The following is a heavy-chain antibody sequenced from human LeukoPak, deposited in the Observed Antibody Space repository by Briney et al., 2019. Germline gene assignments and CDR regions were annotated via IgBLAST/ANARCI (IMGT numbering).Heavy chain of an antibody. Sequence: PSETLSLTCAVYGGSFSGYYWSWIRQPPGKGLEWIGEINHSGSTNHNPSLKSRVTISVDTSKNQFSLKLSSVTAADTAVYYCARWLNYYGSGSYYIFDYWGQGTLVTVSS. J-gene: IGHJ4*02. CDR3: ARWLNYYGSGSYYIFDY. V-gene: IGHV4-34*01. CDR1: GGSFSGYY. D-gene: IGHD3-10*01. CDR2: INHSGST.